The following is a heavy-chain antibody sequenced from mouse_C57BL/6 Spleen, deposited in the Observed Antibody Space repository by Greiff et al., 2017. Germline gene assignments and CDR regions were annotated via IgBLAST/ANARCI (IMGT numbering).Heavy chain of an antibody. Sequence: EVQLVESGPELVKPGASVKIPCNASGYTFTDYNMDWVKQSHGKNLECIGDINSNTGGTIYNQKFKGKATLTVDKAYSTAYMELRSLTSEDTAVYYCARGNWAFDYWGQGTTLTVSS. D-gene: IGHD4-1*01. CDR3: ARGNWAFDY. CDR1: GYTFTDYN. V-gene: IGHV1-18*01. J-gene: IGHJ2*01. CDR2: INSNTGGT.